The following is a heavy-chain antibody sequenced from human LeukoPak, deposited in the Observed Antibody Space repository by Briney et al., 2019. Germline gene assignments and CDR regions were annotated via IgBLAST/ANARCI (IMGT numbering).Heavy chain of an antibody. Sequence: PSETLSLTCTVSGGSISSYYWSWIRQPAGKGLEWIGRIYTSGSTNYNPSLKSRVTMSVDTSRNQFSLKLSSVTAADTAVYYCARDIIAVAGGYFDYWGQGTLVTVSS. CDR1: GGSISSYY. CDR2: IYTSGST. CDR3: ARDIIAVAGGYFDY. D-gene: IGHD6-19*01. J-gene: IGHJ4*02. V-gene: IGHV4-4*07.